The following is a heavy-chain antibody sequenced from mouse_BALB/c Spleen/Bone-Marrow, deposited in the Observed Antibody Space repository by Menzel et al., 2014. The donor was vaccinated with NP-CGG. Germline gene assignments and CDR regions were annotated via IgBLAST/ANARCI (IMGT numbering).Heavy chain of an antibody. D-gene: IGHD2-1*01. CDR2: VNPYNGGT. V-gene: IGHV1-19*01. CDR1: GYTLTDYY. J-gene: IGHJ3*01. CDR3: ARGNYYGNWFAY. Sequence: EVQLQQSGPELVKPGASVKMSCKASGYTLTDYYMDWVKQSHGESFEWIGRVNPYNGGTSYNQKFKGKATLTVDKSSSTAYMELNSLTSGDSAVYYCARGNYYGNWFAYWGQGTLVTVSA.